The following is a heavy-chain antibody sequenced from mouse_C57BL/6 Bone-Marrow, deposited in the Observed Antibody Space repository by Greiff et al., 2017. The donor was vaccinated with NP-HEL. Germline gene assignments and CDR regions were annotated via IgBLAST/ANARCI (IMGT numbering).Heavy chain of an antibody. CDR2: ISSGGSYT. CDR3: ARHLPYFDY. CDR1: GFTFSSYG. Sequence: EVKLMESGGDLVKPGGSLKLSCAASGFTFSSYGMSWVRQTPDKRLEWVATISSGGSYTYYPDSVKGRFTISRDNAKNTLYLQMSSLKSEDTAMYYCARHLPYFDYWGQGTTLTVSS. J-gene: IGHJ2*01. V-gene: IGHV5-6*01.